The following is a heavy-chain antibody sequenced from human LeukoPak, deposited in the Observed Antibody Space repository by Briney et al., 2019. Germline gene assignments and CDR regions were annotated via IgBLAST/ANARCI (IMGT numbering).Heavy chain of an antibody. CDR3: ARDRDIVVVPAAYNWFDP. CDR2: IRLDGSNK. J-gene: IGHJ5*02. CDR1: GFTFSSYG. V-gene: IGHV3-30*02. Sequence: GGSLRLSCAASGFTFSSYGMHWVRQAPGKGLEWVAFIRLDGSNKYYSDSVKGRFTISRDNSKNTLYLQMNSLRSDDTAVYYCARDRDIVVVPAAYNWFDPWGQGTLVTVSS. D-gene: IGHD2-2*01.